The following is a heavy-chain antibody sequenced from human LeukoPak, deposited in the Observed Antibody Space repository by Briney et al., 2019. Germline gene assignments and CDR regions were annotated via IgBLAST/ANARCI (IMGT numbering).Heavy chain of an antibody. Sequence: GGSLRLSCAASGFTFSSYSMSWVRQAPGKGLEWVANIKQDGSEKYYVDSVKGRFTISRDNAKNSLYLQMNSLRAEDTAVYYCARDATVATIFDYWGQGTLVTVSS. V-gene: IGHV3-7*01. CDR2: IKQDGSEK. D-gene: IGHD5-12*01. CDR1: GFTFSSYS. J-gene: IGHJ4*02. CDR3: ARDATVATIFDY.